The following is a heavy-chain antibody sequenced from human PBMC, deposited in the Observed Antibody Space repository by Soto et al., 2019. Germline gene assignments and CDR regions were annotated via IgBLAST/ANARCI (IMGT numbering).Heavy chain of an antibody. CDR3: ASGAALRGIATD. CDR2: ISAYNGNT. J-gene: IGHJ4*02. CDR1: GYTFTSYG. D-gene: IGHD6-13*01. V-gene: IGHV1-18*01. Sequence: ASVKVSCKASGYTFTSYGISWVRQAPGQGLEWMGWISAYNGNTNYAQKLQGRVTMTTDTSTSTAYMELRSRRSDDTAVYYCASGAALRGIATDWGQGTLVTVSS.